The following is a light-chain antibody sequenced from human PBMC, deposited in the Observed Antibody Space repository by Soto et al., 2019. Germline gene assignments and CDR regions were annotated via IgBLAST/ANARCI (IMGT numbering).Light chain of an antibody. J-gene: IGLJ1*01. Sequence: QSALTQPASVSGSPGQSITISCTGTSSDVGGYNYVSWYQQHPGKAPKLIIYEVSNRPSGVSNRFSGSKSGNTASLTISGLQPEYEADYYCNSYTSKSTGVFGTGTKLTVL. CDR1: SSDVGGYNY. CDR3: NSYTSKSTGV. V-gene: IGLV2-14*01. CDR2: EVS.